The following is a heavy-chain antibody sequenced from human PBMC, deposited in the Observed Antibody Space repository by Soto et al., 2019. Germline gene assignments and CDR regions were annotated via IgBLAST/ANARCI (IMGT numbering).Heavy chain of an antibody. V-gene: IGHV1-3*01. CDR1: GYTCTSYA. CDR3: ASGIAVAGTYYYYGMDV. Sequence: ASVKVSCKASGYTCTSYAMHWVRQAPGQRLEWMGWINAGNGNTKYSQKFQGRDTITRDTSASTAYMELSSLRSEDTAVYYCASGIAVAGTYYYYGMDVWGQGTTVTVSS. J-gene: IGHJ6*02. D-gene: IGHD6-19*01. CDR2: INAGNGNT.